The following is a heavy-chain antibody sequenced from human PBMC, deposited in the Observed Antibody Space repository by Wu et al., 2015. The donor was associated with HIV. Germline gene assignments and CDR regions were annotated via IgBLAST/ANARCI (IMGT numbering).Heavy chain of an antibody. CDR2: ISAYNGNT. V-gene: IGHV1-18*01. CDR3: ARERGDDCSSTSCLDAFDI. J-gene: IGHJ3*02. Sequence: QVQLVQSGAEVKKPGASVKVSCKASGYTFTSYGISWVRQAPGQGLEWMGWISAYNGNTNYAQKLQGRVTMTTDTSTSTAYMELRSLRSDDTAVYYCARERGDDCSSTSCLDAFDIWGQGTMVTVSS. D-gene: IGHD2-2*01. CDR1: GYTFTSYG.